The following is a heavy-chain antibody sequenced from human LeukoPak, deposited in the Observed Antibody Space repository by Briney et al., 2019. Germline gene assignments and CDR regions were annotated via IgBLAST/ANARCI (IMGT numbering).Heavy chain of an antibody. Sequence: PSETLSLTCTVSGGSISSGYYWGWIRQPPGKGLEWIGSIYHSGSTYYNPSLKSRVTISVDTSKNQFSLKLSSVTAADTAVYYCARDKAYYDYVWGSYRYTPGLGFDYWGQGTLVTVSS. CDR3: ARDKAYYDYVWGSYRYTPGLGFDY. CDR2: IYHSGST. V-gene: IGHV4-38-2*02. J-gene: IGHJ4*02. D-gene: IGHD3-16*02. CDR1: GGSISSGYY.